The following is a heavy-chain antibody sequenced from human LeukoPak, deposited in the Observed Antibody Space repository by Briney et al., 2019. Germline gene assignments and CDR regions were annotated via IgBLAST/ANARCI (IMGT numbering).Heavy chain of an antibody. Sequence: GGSLRLSCAASGFTFSSYWMHWVRQAPGKGLVWVSLINIDGSSTSYADSVKGRFTISRDNAKNTLYLQMNSLRAEDTAVYYCARLLEWLPLDYWGQGTLVTVSS. CDR1: GFTFSSYW. J-gene: IGHJ4*02. D-gene: IGHD3-3*01. CDR2: INIDGSST. V-gene: IGHV3-74*01. CDR3: ARLLEWLPLDY.